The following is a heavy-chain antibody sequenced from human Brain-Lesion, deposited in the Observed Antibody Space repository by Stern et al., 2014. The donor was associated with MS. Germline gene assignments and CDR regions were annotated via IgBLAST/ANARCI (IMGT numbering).Heavy chain of an antibody. CDR2: IYHSGGT. D-gene: IGHD1-14*01. CDR3: ARELPDLNAFDI. CDR1: GGSISSSNG. Sequence: MQLVESGPGLVKPSGTLSLTCAASGGSISSSNGWSWVRQSPGKGLEWIGEIYHSGGTKYSPSFESRVIISVDKSKNQFSLKLSYVTAADTAVYYCARELPDLNAFDIWGQGTMVTVSS. V-gene: IGHV4-4*02. J-gene: IGHJ3*02.